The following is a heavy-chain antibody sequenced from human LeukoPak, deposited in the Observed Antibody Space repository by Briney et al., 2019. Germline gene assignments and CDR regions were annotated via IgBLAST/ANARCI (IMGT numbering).Heavy chain of an antibody. CDR1: GFTFDDYG. J-gene: IGHJ1*01. V-gene: IGHV3-20*04. CDR2: INWDGGST. Sequence: GGPLRLSCAASGFTFDDYGMSWVRQAPGKGLEWGSGINWDGGSTGYADSVKGRFTISRDNSKNTLYLQMNSLRAEDTAVYYCATGGEQVTWNFQNWGQGTLVTVSS. CDR3: ATGGEQVTWNFQN. D-gene: IGHD1/OR15-1a*01.